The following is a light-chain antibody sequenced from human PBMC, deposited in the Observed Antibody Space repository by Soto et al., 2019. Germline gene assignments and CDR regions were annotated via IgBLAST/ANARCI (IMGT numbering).Light chain of an antibody. CDR3: QHCNSYSEA. Sequence: DIQMTQSPSTLSGSVGDRVTITCRASQTISSWLAWYQQKPGKAPKLLIYKASTLKSGVPSRFSGSGSGTEFTLTISSLQPDDFATYYCQHCNSYSEAFGQGTKVDIQ. CDR1: QTISSW. V-gene: IGKV1-5*03. CDR2: KAS. J-gene: IGKJ1*01.